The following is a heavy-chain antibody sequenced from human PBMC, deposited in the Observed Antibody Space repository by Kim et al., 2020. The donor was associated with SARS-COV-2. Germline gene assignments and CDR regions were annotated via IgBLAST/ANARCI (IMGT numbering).Heavy chain of an antibody. CDR1: GYTFTSYD. CDR3: ARARAYCSSTSCYSSDHAFDI. J-gene: IGHJ3*02. V-gene: IGHV1-8*01. CDR2: MNPNSGNT. Sequence: ASVKVSCKASGYTFTSYDINWVRQATGQGLEWMGWMNPNSGNTGYAQKFQGRVTMTRNTSISTAYMELSSLRSEDTAVYYCARARAYCSSTSCYSSDHAFDIWGQGTMVTVSS. D-gene: IGHD2-2*02.